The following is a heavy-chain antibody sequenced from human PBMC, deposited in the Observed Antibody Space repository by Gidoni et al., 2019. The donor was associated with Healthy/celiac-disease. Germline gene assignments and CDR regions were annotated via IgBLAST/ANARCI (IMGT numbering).Heavy chain of an antibody. CDR3: ARIDYDSSGYYPFDY. V-gene: IGHV1-69*01. CDR1: GGTFSSYA. CDR2: IIPIFGTA. Sequence: QVQLVQSGAEVKKPGSSVKVSCKASGGTFSSYAISGVRQAPAQGLEWMGGIIPIFGTANYAQKFQGRVTITADESTSTAYMELSSLRSEDTAVYYCARIDYDSSGYYPFDYWGQGTLVTVSS. J-gene: IGHJ4*02. D-gene: IGHD3-22*01.